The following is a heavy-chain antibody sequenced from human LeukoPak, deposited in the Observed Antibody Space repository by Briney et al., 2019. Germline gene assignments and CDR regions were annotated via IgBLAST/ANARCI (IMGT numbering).Heavy chain of an antibody. D-gene: IGHD5-18*01. J-gene: IGHJ4*02. V-gene: IGHV4-38-2*02. CDR2: IYHGGSA. CDR1: GYSISSIHC. CDR3: ANKRNTAPYYFDY. Sequence: PSETLSLTWTVSGYSISSIHCWGWIRQPPGNGMEWIGEIYHGGSANYNPSLKSRVTISVDKSKNQCSLKLSSVTAADTAVYYCANKRNTAPYYFDYWGQGTLVTVSS.